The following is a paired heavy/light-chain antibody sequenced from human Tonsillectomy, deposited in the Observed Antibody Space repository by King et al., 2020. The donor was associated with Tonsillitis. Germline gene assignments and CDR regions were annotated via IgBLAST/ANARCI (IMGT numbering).Heavy chain of an antibody. CDR1: GFTFNTYS. V-gene: IGHV3-21*02. CDR2: ISSTSINI. D-gene: IGHD2-8*01. CDR3: ARARMREGGYYFDY. J-gene: IGHJ4*02. Sequence: EVQLVESGGGLVKPGGSLRVSCAASGFTFNTYSMNWVRQAPGRGLEWVSSISSTSINIYYADSVKGRFTISRDNAKNSLYLEMNSLRDDDTAVYYCARARMREGGYYFDYWGQGTLVTVSS.
Light chain of an antibody. Sequence: SYEVTQSPSVSVSPGQTASITCSGHKLGDKYTGWYQQKPGQSPVLVMYQDNKRPSGIPERFSGSNSGNTATLTISGTQAMDEADYYCQAWDRSIVVFGGGTKLTVL. J-gene: IGLJ2*01. V-gene: IGLV3-1*01. CDR1: KLGDKY. CDR3: QAWDRSIVV. CDR2: QDN.